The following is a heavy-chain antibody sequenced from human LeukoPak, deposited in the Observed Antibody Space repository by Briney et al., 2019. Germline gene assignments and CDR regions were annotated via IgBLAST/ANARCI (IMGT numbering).Heavy chain of an antibody. CDR1: GYTFTSYA. CDR2: INAGNGNT. CDR3: ARGGVKLSSGWFNFDY. V-gene: IGHV1-3*03. D-gene: IGHD6-19*01. J-gene: IGHJ4*02. Sequence: ASVKVSCKASGYTFTSYAMHWVRQAPGQRLEWMGWINAGNGNTKYSQEFQGRVTITRDTSASTAYMELSSLRSEDMAVYYCARGGVKLSSGWFNFDYWGQGTLVTVSS.